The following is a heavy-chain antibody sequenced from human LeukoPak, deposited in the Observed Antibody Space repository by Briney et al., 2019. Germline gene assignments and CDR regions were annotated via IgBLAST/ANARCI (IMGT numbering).Heavy chain of an antibody. CDR1: GFSFSSYD. D-gene: IGHD2-2*01. Sequence: PGGSLRLSCAASGFSFSSYDMNWVRQAPGKGLEWVSSISSSSSYIYYADSVKGRFTISRDNSKNSLFLQMNSLRAEDTAVYYCARDRGYCSSTSCDGFSDYWGQGTLVTVSS. CDR2: ISSSSSYI. V-gene: IGHV3-21*01. CDR3: ARDRGYCSSTSCDGFSDY. J-gene: IGHJ4*02.